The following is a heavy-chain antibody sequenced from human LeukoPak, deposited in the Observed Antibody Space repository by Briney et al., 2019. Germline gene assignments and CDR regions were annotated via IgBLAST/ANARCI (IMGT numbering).Heavy chain of an antibody. CDR2: MNPNSGKT. V-gene: IGHV1-8*01. D-gene: IGHD5-12*01. Sequence: MGWMNPNSGKTGYAQKFQGRVTMTRNTSISTAYMELSSLRSEDTAVYYCARGYSGYDVDYWGQGTLVTVSS. CDR3: ARGYSGYDVDY. J-gene: IGHJ4*02.